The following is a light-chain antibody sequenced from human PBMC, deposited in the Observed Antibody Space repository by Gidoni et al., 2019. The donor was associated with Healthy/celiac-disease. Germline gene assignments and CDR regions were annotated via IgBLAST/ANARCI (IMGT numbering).Light chain of an antibody. CDR2: ELI. V-gene: IGLV2-23*02. J-gene: IGLJ3*02. Sequence: QSALPQPASVSGSPGQSITLSCTGPSSDVGIYNLVSWYQQHPGKTPKLMFYELIKRPSGVSNRFSCSKSGNTASLTISGLQAEDEADYYCCSYAGSSTWVFGGGTKLTVL. CDR1: SSDVGIYNL. CDR3: CSYAGSSTWV.